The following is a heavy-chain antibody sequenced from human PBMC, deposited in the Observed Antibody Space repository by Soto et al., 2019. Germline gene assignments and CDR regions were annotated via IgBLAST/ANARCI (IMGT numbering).Heavy chain of an antibody. CDR1: GGSISSGGYY. CDR3: ARREYNWNDGVWWFDP. J-gene: IGHJ5*02. CDR2: IYYSGST. D-gene: IGHD1-20*01. V-gene: IGHV4-31*03. Sequence: QVQLQESGPGLVKPSQTLSLTCTVSGGSISSGGYYWSWIRQHPGKGLEWIGYIYYSGSTYYNPSLKSRVTISVDTSKNQFSRKLSTVTAADTAVDYCARREYNWNDGVWWFDPWGQGTLVTVSS.